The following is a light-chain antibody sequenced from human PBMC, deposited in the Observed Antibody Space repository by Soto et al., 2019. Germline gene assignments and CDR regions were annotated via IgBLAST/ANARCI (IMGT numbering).Light chain of an antibody. V-gene: IGKV3-15*01. Sequence: EIIMTQPPATPSVSPVEGATVSCRPSPGTGDTVPWYQHKPCQTPRLLIYDTSTWATGVPARFSGSRSGKELTLTIKSLQSEDFEVYYCHRYNNWPLTLGGGTKV. CDR3: HRYNNWPLT. CDR2: DTS. CDR1: PGTGDT. J-gene: IGKJ4*01.